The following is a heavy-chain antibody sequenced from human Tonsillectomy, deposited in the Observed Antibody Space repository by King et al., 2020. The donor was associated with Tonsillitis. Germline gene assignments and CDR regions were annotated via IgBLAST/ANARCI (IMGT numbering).Heavy chain of an antibody. J-gene: IGHJ4*02. V-gene: IGHV1-69*02. CDR2: ITPINDEA. Sequence: GQLVQSGAEVKTPGSSVRVSCKTSGGIFSNFIINWVRQAPGQGLEWIGRITPINDEAEYAPQFQGRVTITADTCTTTAYMELSSLRFDDTAVYYCARRDDGGWGQGTQVIVSS. CDR3: ARRDDGG. D-gene: IGHD4-23*01. CDR1: GGIFSNFI.